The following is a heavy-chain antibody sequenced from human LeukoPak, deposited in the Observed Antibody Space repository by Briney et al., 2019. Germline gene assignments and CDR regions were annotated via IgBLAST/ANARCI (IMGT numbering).Heavy chain of an antibody. D-gene: IGHD3-3*01. CDR3: ARLGIGAIFGVAPGDIYNYMDV. J-gene: IGHJ6*03. V-gene: IGHV5-51*01. CDR1: GYSFTSYW. CDR2: IYPGDSDT. Sequence: PGESLKISCKGSGYSFTSYWIGWVRHMPGKGLEWMGIIYPGDSDTRYSPSFQGQVTISADKSISTAYLQWSSLKASDTAMYYCARLGIGAIFGVAPGDIYNYMDVWGKGTTVTVSS.